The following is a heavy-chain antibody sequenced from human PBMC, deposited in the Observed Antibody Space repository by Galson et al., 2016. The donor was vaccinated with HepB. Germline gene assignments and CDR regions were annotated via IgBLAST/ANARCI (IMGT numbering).Heavy chain of an antibody. CDR1: GFAFSKYP. Sequence: SLRLSCAASGFAFSKYPAHWVRQPPGKGLQYVSLITNEGHNTYYADSVKGRFAISRDNSKNILFLHMAGLRVEDTAVYYCVTPSPVYFGDAGNDNFCMDVWGRGTAVTVAS. CDR2: ITNEGHNT. CDR3: VTPSPVYFGDAGNDNFCMDV. J-gene: IGHJ6*02. D-gene: IGHD4-23*01. V-gene: IGHV3-64*04.